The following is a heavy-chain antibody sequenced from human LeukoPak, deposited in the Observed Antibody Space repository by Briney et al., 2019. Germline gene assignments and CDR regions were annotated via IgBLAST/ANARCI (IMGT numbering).Heavy chain of an antibody. CDR1: GLTVSSNH. V-gene: IGHV3-53*01. J-gene: IGHJ4*02. D-gene: IGHD4-17*01. CDR3: ARTRDYRFEY. Sequence: GGSLRLSCAASGLTVSSNHMSWVRQAPGKGLEWVSIIYSGGSTYYADFVKGRFTISRDNAKNTLYLQMNSLRAEDTAVYYCARTRDYRFEYWGQGTLATVSS. CDR2: IYSGGST.